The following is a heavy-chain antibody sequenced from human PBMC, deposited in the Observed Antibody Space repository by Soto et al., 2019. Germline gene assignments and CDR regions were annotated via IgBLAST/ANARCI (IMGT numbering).Heavy chain of an antibody. V-gene: IGHV3-49*04. J-gene: IGHJ4*02. CDR1: GFTFGDYA. D-gene: IGHD6-19*01. CDR3: TRDPMAGTAGYYFDY. Sequence: GGSLRLSCTASGFTFGDYAMSWVRQAPGKGLEWVGFIRSKAYGGTTEYAASVKGRFTISRDDSKSIAYLQMNSLKTEDTAVYYCTRDPMAGTAGYYFDYWGQGTLVTV. CDR2: IRSKAYGGTT.